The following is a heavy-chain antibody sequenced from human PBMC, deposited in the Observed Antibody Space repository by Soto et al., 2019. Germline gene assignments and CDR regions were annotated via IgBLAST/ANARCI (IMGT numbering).Heavy chain of an antibody. V-gene: IGHV3-7*01. CDR3: VKDRSRAVADVYYLDY. J-gene: IGHJ4*02. D-gene: IGHD6-19*01. CDR1: GFSFGYYW. CDR2: IKFDSSER. Sequence: GVSLRLSCAASGFSFGYYWLSWVLQAPGTGLEWVATIKFDSSERKYVDSVKGRFTLSRDNAKNSLFLQMSSLRADDTAVYYCVKDRSRAVADVYYLDYWGRGTLVTVSS.